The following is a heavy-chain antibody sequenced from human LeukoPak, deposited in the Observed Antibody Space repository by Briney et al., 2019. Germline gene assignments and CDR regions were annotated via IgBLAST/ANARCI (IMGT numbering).Heavy chain of an antibody. Sequence: KPSETLSLTCTVSGGSISSYYWSWIRQPAGKGLEWIGRLYTSGDTNYNPSPKSRLTMSLDTSKNQFSLKLSSVTAADTAVYYCARDEHDYGDYGTFDYWGQGTLVTVSS. J-gene: IGHJ4*02. CDR2: LYTSGDT. D-gene: IGHD4-17*01. V-gene: IGHV4-4*07. CDR1: GGSISSYY. CDR3: ARDEHDYGDYGTFDY.